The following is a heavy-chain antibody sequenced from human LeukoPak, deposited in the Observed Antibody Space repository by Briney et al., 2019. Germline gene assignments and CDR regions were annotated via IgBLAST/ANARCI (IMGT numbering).Heavy chain of an antibody. Sequence: GGSLRLSRAASGFTFSSYSMNWVRQAPGKGLEWVSSISSSSSYIYYADSVKGRFTISRDNAKNSLYLQMNSLRAEDTAVYYCARDRRSLYSSGWYYFDYWGQGTLVTVSS. CDR2: ISSSSSYI. D-gene: IGHD6-19*01. CDR3: ARDRRSLYSSGWYYFDY. CDR1: GFTFSSYS. V-gene: IGHV3-21*01. J-gene: IGHJ4*02.